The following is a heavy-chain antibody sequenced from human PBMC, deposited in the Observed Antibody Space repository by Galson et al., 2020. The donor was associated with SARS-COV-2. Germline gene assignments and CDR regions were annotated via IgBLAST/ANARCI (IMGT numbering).Heavy chain of an antibody. CDR3: AAYSVIVVTPTPLRADY. CDR2: IYHGGST. CDR1: GYSISSGYF. J-gene: IGHJ4*02. V-gene: IGHV4-38-2*02. Sequence: SETLSLTCTVSGYSISSGYFWGWIRQPPGKGLEWIGSIYHGGSTYYNPSLKSQVTISEDTSKNQFSLKLSSVTAADTAVYYCAAYSVIVVTPTPLRADYWGQGTLVTVSS. D-gene: IGHD2-15*01.